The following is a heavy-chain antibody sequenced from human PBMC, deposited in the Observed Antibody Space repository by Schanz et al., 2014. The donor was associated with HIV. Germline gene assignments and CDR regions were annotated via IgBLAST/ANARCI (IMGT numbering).Heavy chain of an antibody. CDR2: ISAGVGTA. J-gene: IGHJ4*02. D-gene: IGHD6-19*01. Sequence: EVQLLESGGGLVQPGGSLRLSCAVSGFTITSYGMSWVRQAPGKGLEWVSTISAGVGTASYADSVKGRFTISRDKSKNTLYLQMNSLRVEDTAVYYCAKMARSVAANTNFDYWGQGTLVTVSS. CDR3: AKMARSVAANTNFDY. CDR1: GFTITSYG. V-gene: IGHV3-23*01.